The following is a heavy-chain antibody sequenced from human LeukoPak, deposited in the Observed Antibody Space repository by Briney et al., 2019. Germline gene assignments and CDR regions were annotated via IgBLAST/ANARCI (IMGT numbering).Heavy chain of an antibody. V-gene: IGHV4-39*07. CDR1: GGSISSSSYY. CDR2: IYYSGST. Sequence: PSETLSLTCTVSGGSISSSSYYWGWIRQPPGKGLEWIGSIYYSGSTYYNPSLKSRVTISVDTSKNQFSLKLSSVTAADTAVYYCRTQWLDTFDYWGQGTLVTVSS. D-gene: IGHD6-19*01. J-gene: IGHJ4*02. CDR3: RTQWLDTFDY.